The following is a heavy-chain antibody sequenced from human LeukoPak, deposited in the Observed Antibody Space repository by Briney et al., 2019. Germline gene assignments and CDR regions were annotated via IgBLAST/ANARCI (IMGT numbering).Heavy chain of an antibody. CDR1: GGSMSNSY. D-gene: IGHD3-22*01. Sequence: SETLSLTCTVSGGSMSNSYLTWVRQPAGKGLEWIGRMYVSGTTNYNPSLRSRVTMSIGTSKNQFSLRLNSVTAADTAVYYCARENYYDSSGYSEGMDVWGQGTTVTVS. J-gene: IGHJ6*02. CDR3: ARENYYDSSGYSEGMDV. V-gene: IGHV4-4*07. CDR2: MYVSGTT.